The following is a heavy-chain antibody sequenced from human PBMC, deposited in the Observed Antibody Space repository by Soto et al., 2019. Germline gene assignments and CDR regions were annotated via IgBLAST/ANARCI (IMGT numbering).Heavy chain of an antibody. CDR2: IYYSGST. D-gene: IGHD3-16*02. J-gene: IGHJ4*02. Sequence: SETLSLTCTVSGGSISSSSYYWGWIRQPPGKGLEWIGSIYYSGSTYYNPSLKSRVTISVDTSKNQFSLKLSSVTAADTAVYYCARLSRAITFGGVIVHYWGQGTLVTVSS. CDR3: ARLSRAITFGGVIVHY. V-gene: IGHV4-39*01. CDR1: GGSISSSSYY.